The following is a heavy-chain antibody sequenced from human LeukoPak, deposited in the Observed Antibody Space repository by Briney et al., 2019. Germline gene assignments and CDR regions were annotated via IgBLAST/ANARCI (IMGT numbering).Heavy chain of an antibody. CDR2: ISYDGSNK. V-gene: IGHV3-30*18. J-gene: IGHJ4*02. CDR1: GFTISTFA. D-gene: IGHD2/OR15-2a*01. Sequence: PGGSLRLSCVASGFTISTFAMIWVRQPPGKGLEWVAVISYDGSNKYYADSVKGRFTISRDNSKNTLYLQMNSLRAEDTAVYYCAKDLDYFIDYWGQGTLVTVSS. CDR3: AKDLDYFIDY.